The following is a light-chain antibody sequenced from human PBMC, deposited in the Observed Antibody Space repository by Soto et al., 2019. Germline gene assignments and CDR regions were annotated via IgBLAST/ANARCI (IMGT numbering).Light chain of an antibody. V-gene: IGLV1-47*01. J-gene: IGLJ3*02. CDR3: ATWDASLSGWV. Sequence: QSVVSQPPSASGTPGQRVTISCSGSSSNIGRNYVYWYQQFPGTAPKLLTFKNDQRPSGVPDRFSGSKSGTSASLAISGLRSEDEADYYCATWDASLSGWVFGGGTKLTVL. CDR1: SSNIGRNY. CDR2: KND.